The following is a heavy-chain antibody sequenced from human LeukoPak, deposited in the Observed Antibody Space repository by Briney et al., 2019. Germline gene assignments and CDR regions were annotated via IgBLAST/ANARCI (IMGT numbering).Heavy chain of an antibody. CDR2: RWYDGSNK. CDR1: GFTFSSYS. Sequence: GGSLRLSCAASGFTFSSYSMHWVRQAPGKGLEWVAVRWYDGSNKYYADSVKGRFTISRDNSKNTLYLQMNSLRAEDTAVYYCAKEKSPPFSGSYHYYFDYWGQGTLVTVSS. CDR3: AKEKSPPFSGSYHYYFDY. V-gene: IGHV3-33*06. D-gene: IGHD1-26*01. J-gene: IGHJ4*02.